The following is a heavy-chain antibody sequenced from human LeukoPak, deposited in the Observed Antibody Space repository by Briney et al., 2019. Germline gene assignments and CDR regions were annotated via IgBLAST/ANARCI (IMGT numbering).Heavy chain of an antibody. CDR1: GFTFNYYN. J-gene: IGHJ4*02. D-gene: IGHD6-19*01. CDR2: ITSSGAYI. CDR3: ARLTIVAVAGFDY. V-gene: IGHV3-21*01. Sequence: GGSLRLFCAASGFTFNYYNMNWVRQAPGKALEWVSSITSSGAYIFYADSVKGRFTISRNNAKNSLYLQMNSLRAEYTAIYYCARLTIVAVAGFDYWGQGTLVTVSS.